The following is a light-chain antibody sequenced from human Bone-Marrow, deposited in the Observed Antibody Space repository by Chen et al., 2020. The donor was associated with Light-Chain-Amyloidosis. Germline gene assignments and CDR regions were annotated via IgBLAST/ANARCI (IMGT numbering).Light chain of an antibody. V-gene: IGKV1-5*03. CDR2: KAS. CDR1: ERISSW. CDR3: QQYNTHATWT. Sequence: DIQMTQSPSPLSASVGDRVTITCRSSERISSWLAWYQQKPGKAPKLLIYKASDLESGVPSRFSGSGSGTDFTLTISNLQPDDFAVYYCQQYNTHATWTLGPGTKVEMK. J-gene: IGKJ1*01.